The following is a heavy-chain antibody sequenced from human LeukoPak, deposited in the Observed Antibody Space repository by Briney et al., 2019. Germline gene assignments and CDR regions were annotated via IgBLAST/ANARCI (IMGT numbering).Heavy chain of an antibody. Sequence: GGSPRLSCAASGFTFSSYAMSWVRQAPGKGLEWVSAISGSGGSTYYADSVKGRFTISRDNSKNTLYLQMNSLRAEDTAVYYCAKDVYRIAAAGKDYWGQGTLVTVSS. D-gene: IGHD6-13*01. J-gene: IGHJ4*02. V-gene: IGHV3-23*01. CDR3: AKDVYRIAAAGKDY. CDR2: ISGSGGST. CDR1: GFTFSSYA.